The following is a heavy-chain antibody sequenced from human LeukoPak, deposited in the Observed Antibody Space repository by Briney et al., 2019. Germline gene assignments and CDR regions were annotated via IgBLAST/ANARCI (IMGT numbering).Heavy chain of an antibody. D-gene: IGHD6-19*01. CDR1: GYTFTSYG. J-gene: IGHJ6*03. Sequence: ASVKVSCKASGYTFTSYGISWVRQAPGQGLEWMGWISAYNGNTNYAQKLQGRVTMTTGTSTSTAYMELRSLRSDDTAVYYCARGVAVAGSGRGYYMDVWGKETTVTVS. CDR3: ARGVAVAGSGRGYYMDV. CDR2: ISAYNGNT. V-gene: IGHV1-18*01.